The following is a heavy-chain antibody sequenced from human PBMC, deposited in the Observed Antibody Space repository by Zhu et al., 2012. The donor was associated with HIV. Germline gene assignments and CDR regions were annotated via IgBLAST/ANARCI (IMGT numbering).Heavy chain of an antibody. V-gene: IGHV3-72*01. CDR1: GFTFSDHY. D-gene: IGHD3-22*01. Sequence: EVQLVESGGGLVQPGGSLRLSCAVSGFTFSDHYMDWVRQVPGKGLEWLGRSANKANSYITVYAASVKGRFTISRDDSKNSLYLQINSLKTEDTALYYCVRTPIGNYYLAYFDYWGQGALVTVSS. CDR2: SANKANSYIT. J-gene: IGHJ4*02. CDR3: VRTPIGNYYLAYFDY.